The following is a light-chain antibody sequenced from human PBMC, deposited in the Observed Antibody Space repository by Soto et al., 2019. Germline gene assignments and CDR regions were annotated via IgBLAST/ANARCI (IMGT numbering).Light chain of an antibody. CDR1: QSVSSSY. J-gene: IGKJ1*01. CDR3: QQAKK. CDR2: GAS. V-gene: IGKV3-20*01. Sequence: EIVLTQSPGTLSLSPGERATLSCRASQSVSSSYLAWYQQKPGQAPRLLIYGASSRATGIPDRFSGSGSGTDFTLTISRLEPEDFAVYYCQQAKKFGQGTKVEIK.